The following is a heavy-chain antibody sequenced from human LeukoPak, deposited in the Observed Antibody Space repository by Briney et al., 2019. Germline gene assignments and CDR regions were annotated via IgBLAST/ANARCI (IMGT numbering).Heavy chain of an antibody. CDR3: ARDRGGRWLQVYYFDY. Sequence: GKSLRLSCAASGFTFSSYTMHWVRQAPGKGLEWVAVIWYDGSNKYYADSVKGRFTISRDNPKNTLYLRVNSLRAEDTAMYYCARDRGGRWLQVYYFDYWGQGTLVTVSS. J-gene: IGHJ4*02. CDR1: GFTFSSYT. CDR2: IWYDGSNK. D-gene: IGHD5-24*01. V-gene: IGHV3-33*01.